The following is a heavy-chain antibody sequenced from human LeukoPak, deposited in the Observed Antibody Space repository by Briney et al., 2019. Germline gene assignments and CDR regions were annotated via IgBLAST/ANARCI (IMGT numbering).Heavy chain of an antibody. D-gene: IGHD3-10*01. J-gene: IGHJ4*02. CDR3: AREGVQYFDY. CDR1: GSTFSSYS. Sequence: GGSLRLSCAASGSTFSSYSVNWVRQAPGKGLEWVSSISGSGDYIYYADSVRGRFTISRDNAKNSLYLQMNSLRAEDTAVYYCAREGVQYFDYWGQGTQVTVSS. CDR2: ISGSGDYI. V-gene: IGHV3-21*04.